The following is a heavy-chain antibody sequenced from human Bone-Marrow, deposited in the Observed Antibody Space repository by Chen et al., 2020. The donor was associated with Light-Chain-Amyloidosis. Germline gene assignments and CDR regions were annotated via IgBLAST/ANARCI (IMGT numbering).Heavy chain of an antibody. V-gene: IGHV3-7*01. D-gene: IGHD3-10*01. Sequence: EVQLVESGGGLVQPGGSLRLSCAASGFPFSTYWMSWVRQPPGKGLEWVANIKQDGSDIHYVDSVKGRFTDSRDNSKNSLYLQMNALGADDTAVYYCARGDYYGYLDAFDIWGQGTMVTVSS. CDR3: ARGDYYGYLDAFDI. J-gene: IGHJ3*02. CDR1: GFPFSTYW. CDR2: IKQDGSDI.